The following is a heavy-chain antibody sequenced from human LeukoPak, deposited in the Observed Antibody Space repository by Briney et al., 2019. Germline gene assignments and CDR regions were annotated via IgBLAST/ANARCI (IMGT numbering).Heavy chain of an antibody. J-gene: IGHJ6*02. V-gene: IGHV3-23*01. Sequence: GGSLRLSCAASGFTFSSYAMSWVRQAPGKGLEWVSAISGSGGSTYYADSAKGRFTISRDNSKNTLYLQMNSLRAEDTAVYYCAKRRSSGGWYSAYYYCGMDVWGQGTTVTVSS. D-gene: IGHD6-19*01. CDR1: GFTFSSYA. CDR3: AKRRSSGGWYSAYYYCGMDV. CDR2: ISGSGGST.